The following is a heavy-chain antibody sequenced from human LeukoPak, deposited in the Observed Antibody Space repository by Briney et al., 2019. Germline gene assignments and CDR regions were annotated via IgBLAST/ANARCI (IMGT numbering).Heavy chain of an antibody. CDR2: INPNSGGT. D-gene: IGHD6-13*01. V-gene: IGHV1-2*02. Sequence: GASVKVSCKASGYTFTGYYMHWVRQAPGQGLEWMGWINPNSGGTNYAQKFQGRVTMTRDTSISTAYMELSRLRSDDTAVYYCARGAQQLGSHWAFDIWGQGTMVTVSS. CDR1: GYTFTGYY. CDR3: ARGAQQLGSHWAFDI. J-gene: IGHJ3*02.